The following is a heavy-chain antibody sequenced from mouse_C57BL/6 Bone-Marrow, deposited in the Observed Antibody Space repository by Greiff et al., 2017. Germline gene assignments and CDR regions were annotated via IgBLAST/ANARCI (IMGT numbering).Heavy chain of an antibody. D-gene: IGHD2-5*01. CDR1: GYTFTSYW. V-gene: IGHV1-55*01. CDR2: IYPGSGST. Sequence: QVQLQQPGAELVKPGASVKMSCKASGYTFTSYWITWVKQRPGQGLEWIGDIYPGSGSTNYNEKFKSKATLTVDTSSSPAYMQLSSLTSEDSAVYYCARPAYYSNLYAMDYWGQGTSVTVSS. J-gene: IGHJ4*01. CDR3: ARPAYYSNLYAMDY.